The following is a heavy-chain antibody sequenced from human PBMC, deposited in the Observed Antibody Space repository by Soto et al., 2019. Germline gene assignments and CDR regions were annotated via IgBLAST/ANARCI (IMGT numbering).Heavy chain of an antibody. Sequence: TGGSLRLSCAASGFTFSSYGMHWVRQAPGKGLEWVAVISYDGSNKYYADSVKGRFTISRDNSKNTLYLQMNSLRAEDTAVYYCAKDLSSSDLDYWGQGTLVTVSS. CDR2: ISYDGSNK. CDR1: GFTFSSYG. J-gene: IGHJ4*02. V-gene: IGHV3-30*18. CDR3: AKDLSSSDLDY. D-gene: IGHD6-6*01.